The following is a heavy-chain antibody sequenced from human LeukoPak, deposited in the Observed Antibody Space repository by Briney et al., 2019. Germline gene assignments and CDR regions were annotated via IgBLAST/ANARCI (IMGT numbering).Heavy chain of an antibody. J-gene: IGHJ3*02. Sequence: SETLSLTCTVSGGSISSSSYYWGWIRQPPGKGLEWIGSIYYSGSTHYNPSLKSRVTISVDTSKNQFSLKLSSVTAADTAVYYCARVRRWRWLQLVGHPPDASHAFDIWGQGTMVTVSS. V-gene: IGHV4-39*07. CDR2: IYYSGST. CDR1: GGSISSSSYY. D-gene: IGHD5-24*01. CDR3: ARVRRWRWLQLVGHPPDASHAFDI.